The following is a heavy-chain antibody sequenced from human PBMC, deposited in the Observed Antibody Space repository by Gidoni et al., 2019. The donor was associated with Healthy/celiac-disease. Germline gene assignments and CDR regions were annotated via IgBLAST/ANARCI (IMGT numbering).Heavy chain of an antibody. CDR3: AKDMRYSGYEDEVGGANFDY. V-gene: IGHV3-9*01. CDR2: ISWNSGSI. CDR1: GFTFDDYA. Sequence: EVQLVESGGGLVQPGRYLSLSCAASGFTFDDYAMHWVRQAPGKGLEWLSGISWNSGSIGYADSVKGRFTISRDNAKNSLYLQMNSLRAEDTALYYCAKDMRYSGYEDEVGGANFDYWGQGTLVTVSS. J-gene: IGHJ4*02. D-gene: IGHD5-12*01.